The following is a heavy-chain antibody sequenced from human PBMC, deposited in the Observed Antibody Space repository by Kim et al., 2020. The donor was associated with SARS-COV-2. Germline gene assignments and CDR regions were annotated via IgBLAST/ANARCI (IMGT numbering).Heavy chain of an antibody. J-gene: IGHJ4*02. CDR1: GGSISSTSYY. D-gene: IGHD3-10*01. V-gene: IGHV4-39*07. Sequence: SETLSLTCTVSGGSISSTSYYWGWIRQPPGKGLEWIGSLYYSGSTYYNPSLKSRVTISVDTSKNQFSLKLSSVTAADTAVYYCTTSGSYYFMHYWGQGTLVTVSS. CDR2: LYYSGST. CDR3: TTSGSYYFMHY.